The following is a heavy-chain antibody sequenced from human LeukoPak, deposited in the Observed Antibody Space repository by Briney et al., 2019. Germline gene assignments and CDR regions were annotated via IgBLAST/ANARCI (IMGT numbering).Heavy chain of an antibody. V-gene: IGHV4-39*01. D-gene: IGHD6-6*01. J-gene: IGHJ3*02. Sequence: PSETLSLTCTVSGGSISSSSYYWGWIRQPPGKGLEWIGSIYYSGSTYYNPSLKSRVTISVDTSKNQFSLKLGSVTAADTAVYYCARPQTARHPDDAFDIWGQGTMVTVSS. CDR1: GGSISSSSYY. CDR2: IYYSGST. CDR3: ARPQTARHPDDAFDI.